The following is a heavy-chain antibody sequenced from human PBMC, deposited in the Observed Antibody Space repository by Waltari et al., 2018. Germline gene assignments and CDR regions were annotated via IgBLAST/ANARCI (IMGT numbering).Heavy chain of an antibody. CDR3: ARVPMDYYYYMDV. Sequence: QVQLQESGPGLVKPSETLSLTCAVSGYSISSGYYWGWIRQPPGKGLEWIGSSYHSGSTYYHPALKSRVTISVDTSKNQFSLKLSSVTAADTAVYYCARVPMDYYYYMDVWGKGTTVTVSS. CDR2: SYHSGST. V-gene: IGHV4-38-2*01. J-gene: IGHJ6*03. CDR1: GYSISSGYY.